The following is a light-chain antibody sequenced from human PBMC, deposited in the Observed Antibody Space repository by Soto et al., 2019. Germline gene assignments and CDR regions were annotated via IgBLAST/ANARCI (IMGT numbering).Light chain of an antibody. Sequence: DIVMTQSPDSLAVSLGERATINCKSSQTVLSSSNNKNYLAWYQQKPGQPPKLLIYWASTREAGVPGRFSGSGSETDSTLTISSLQAEDVAVSYCQQYYSPITFGQGTRLEIK. V-gene: IGKV4-1*01. J-gene: IGKJ5*01. CDR2: WAS. CDR3: QQYYSPIT. CDR1: QTVLSSSNNKNY.